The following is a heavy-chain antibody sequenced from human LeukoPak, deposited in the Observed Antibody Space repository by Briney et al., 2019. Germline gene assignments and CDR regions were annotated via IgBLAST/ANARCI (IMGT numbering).Heavy chain of an antibody. D-gene: IGHD2-2*01. J-gene: IGHJ5*02. V-gene: IGHV1-8*01. Sequence: AALRVSSTASGYTLTIYDTNSVPPAPGERGEWRGWKNTNSGNTGYAQKFQGSVTMNRNNSISTAYMELSSRRSEGTVVYYCTRGREWYKLLNNWFDRWGQGALVTVSS. CDR2: KNTNSGNT. CDR3: TRGREWYKLLNNWFDR. CDR1: GYTLTIYD.